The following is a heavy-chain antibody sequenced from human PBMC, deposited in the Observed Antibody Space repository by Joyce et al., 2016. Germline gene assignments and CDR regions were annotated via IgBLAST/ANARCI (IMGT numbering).Heavy chain of an antibody. J-gene: IGHJ6*02. D-gene: IGHD3-16*01. CDR1: GFTFNYYC. CDR2: IAHNDVNY. CDR3: EKDGGRGTMTPQGYYYYGMDV. Sequence: QVQLVESGGGVVEPGRSLRLSCSASGFTFNYYCMHWVRQAQGWGREWRAVIAHNDVNYYYSDSVEVRFTISRDNSKNALYLHMNGVRVEDSAVYHCEKDGGRGTMTPQGYYYYGMDVWGQGTTVTVSS. V-gene: IGHV3-30*18.